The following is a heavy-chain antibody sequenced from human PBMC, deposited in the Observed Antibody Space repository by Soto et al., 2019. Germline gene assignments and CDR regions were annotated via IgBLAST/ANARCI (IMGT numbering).Heavy chain of an antibody. CDR3: ARGQRNTHYYGSGSYYGFVGNWFDP. CDR1: GGSFSGYY. D-gene: IGHD3-10*01. CDR2: INHSGST. V-gene: IGHV4-34*01. Sequence: SETLSLTCAVYGGSFSGYYWSWIRQPPGKGLEWIGEINHSGSTNYNPSLKSRVTISVDTSKNQFSLKLSSVTAADTAVYYCARGQRNTHYYGSGSYYGFVGNWFDPWGQGTLVTVSS. J-gene: IGHJ5*02.